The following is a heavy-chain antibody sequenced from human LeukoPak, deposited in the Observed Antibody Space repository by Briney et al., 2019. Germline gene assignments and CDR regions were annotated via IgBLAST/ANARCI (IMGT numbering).Heavy chain of an antibody. Sequence: SQTLSLTCALSGDSLSTNSVAWDWIRQSPWSGLEWLGRTYHRSKWSSDYAVSVKSRITINADTSKNQFSLQLDSVTPDDTALYYCARGKYSGFDCGGQGPMVTVSA. CDR1: GDSLSTNSVA. CDR2: TYHRSKWSS. D-gene: IGHD2-15*01. V-gene: IGHV6-1*01. J-gene: IGHJ3*01. CDR3: ARGKYSGFDC.